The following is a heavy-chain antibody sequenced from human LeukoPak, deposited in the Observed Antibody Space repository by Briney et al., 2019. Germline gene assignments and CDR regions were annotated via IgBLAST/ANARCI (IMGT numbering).Heavy chain of an antibody. CDR1: GFTFSSYW. CDR3: ARMDIGLVRD. V-gene: IGHV3-7*01. Sequence: GGSLRLSCSASGFTFSSYWMSWVRQAPGKGLEWVANIKQDGSEKYYVNSVKGRFTISRDNAKNSLSLQMNSLRAEDTAVYYCARMDIGLVRDWGQGTLVTVSS. D-gene: IGHD3-10*01. CDR2: IKQDGSEK. J-gene: IGHJ4*02.